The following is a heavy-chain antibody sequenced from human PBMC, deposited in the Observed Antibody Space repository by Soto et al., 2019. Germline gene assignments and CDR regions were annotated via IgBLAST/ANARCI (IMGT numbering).Heavy chain of an antibody. CDR2: ISAYNGNT. J-gene: IGHJ6*02. D-gene: IGHD3-3*01. CDR3: ARDHSYYDFWSGYLVPQTTADYYGMDV. V-gene: IGHV1-18*01. CDR1: GYTFTSYG. Sequence: ASVKVSCKASGYTFTSYGISWVRQAPGQGLEWMGWISAYNGNTNYAQKLQGRVTMTTDTSTSTAYMELRSLRSDDTAVYYCARDHSYYDFWSGYLVPQTTADYYGMDVWGQGTTVTVSS.